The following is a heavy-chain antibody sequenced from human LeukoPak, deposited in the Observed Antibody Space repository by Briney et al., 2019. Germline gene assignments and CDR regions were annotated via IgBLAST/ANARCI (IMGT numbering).Heavy chain of an antibody. V-gene: IGHV3-30*02. D-gene: IGHD3-10*01. CDR3: ATDRGYYTSGSYYLDY. CDR1: GFTFSSYN. J-gene: IGHJ4*02. CDR2: MRYDGRDK. Sequence: GGSLRLSCAASGFTFSSYNMHWVRQAPGKGLEWVAFMRYDGRDKYYGDSVKGRFTISRDNSKNTLYLQMNSLRAEDTAVYYCATDRGYYTSGSYYLDYWGQGTLVTVSS.